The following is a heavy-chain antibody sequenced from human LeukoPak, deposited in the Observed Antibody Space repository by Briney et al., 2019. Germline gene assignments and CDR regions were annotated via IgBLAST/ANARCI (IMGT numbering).Heavy chain of an antibody. V-gene: IGHV3-9*03. CDR1: GFTFDDYA. Sequence: GGSLRLSCAASGFTFDDYAMHWVRQAPGKGLDWVSGISWNSGDKFYADSVKGRFTISRDNANNSLHLQMNSLRPEDMALYYCAKSSGFQVLLGALDLWGLGTLVIVSS. J-gene: IGHJ3*01. D-gene: IGHD3-3*02. CDR2: ISWNSGDK. CDR3: AKSSGFQVLLGALDL.